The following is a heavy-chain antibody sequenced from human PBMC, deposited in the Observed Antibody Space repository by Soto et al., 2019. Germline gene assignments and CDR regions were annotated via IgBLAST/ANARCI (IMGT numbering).Heavy chain of an antibody. V-gene: IGHV3-48*01. J-gene: IGHJ1*01. CDR2: ISSGSSTI. D-gene: IGHD3-10*01. Sequence: DGSLGPSSAASGLTFSGYSMNWVGQAPGKGLGWVSYISSGSSTIYYAGSVKGRFTISIDTSKILCSLKLTSVDAADPAHSFRVRHGGYGSGSYTNHYALNLWGQGTPVTVSA. CDR3: VRHGGYGSGSYTNHYALNL. CDR1: GLTFSGYS.